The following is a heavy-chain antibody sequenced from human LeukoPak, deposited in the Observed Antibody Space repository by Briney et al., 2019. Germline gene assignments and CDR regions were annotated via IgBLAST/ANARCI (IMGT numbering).Heavy chain of an antibody. CDR2: ISSSGSTI. Sequence: PGGSLRLSCAASGFTFSDYYMSWIRQAPGKGLEWVSYISSSGSTIYYADSVKGRFTISRDNAKNSLYLQMNSLRAEDTAVYYRARDQMGSRPAAIGGLFDYWGQGTLVTVSS. J-gene: IGHJ4*02. CDR1: GFTFSDYY. V-gene: IGHV3-11*01. D-gene: IGHD2-2*02. CDR3: ARDQMGSRPAAIGGLFDY.